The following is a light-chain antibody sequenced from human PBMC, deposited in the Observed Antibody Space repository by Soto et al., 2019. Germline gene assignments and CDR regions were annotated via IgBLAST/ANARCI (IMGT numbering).Light chain of an antibody. J-gene: IGLJ1*01. CDR3: CSYAGSYTYV. Sequence: QSALTQPSSVSGSPGQSVTISCTGTSSVVGGYNYVSWYQQHPGKAPKLMIYDVSKRPSGVPDRFSGSKSGNTASLTISGLQAEDEADYYCCSYAGSYTYVFGTGTKVTVL. CDR1: SSVVGGYNY. V-gene: IGLV2-11*01. CDR2: DVS.